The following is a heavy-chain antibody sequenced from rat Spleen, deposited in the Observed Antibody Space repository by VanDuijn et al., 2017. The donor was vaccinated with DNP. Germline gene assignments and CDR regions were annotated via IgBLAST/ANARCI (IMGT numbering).Heavy chain of an antibody. Sequence: EVKLVESGGGLVQPGRSLKLSCAASGFNFNDYWMGWVRQAPGKGLEWIGQINKDSSTITYIPSLKDKFTISRDNDQNTLYLQMSKLGSEDTAIYYCARGPNYGGYADYFDCWGQGVMVTVSS. V-gene: IGHV4-2*01. CDR1: GFNFNDYW. CDR2: INKDSSTI. J-gene: IGHJ2*01. CDR3: ARGPNYGGYADYFDC. D-gene: IGHD1-11*01.